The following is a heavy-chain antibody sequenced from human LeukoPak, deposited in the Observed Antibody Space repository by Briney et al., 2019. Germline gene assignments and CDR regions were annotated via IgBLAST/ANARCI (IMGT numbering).Heavy chain of an antibody. CDR3: ARGLVVPAAMYAFDY. V-gene: IGHV4-61*02. D-gene: IGHD2-2*01. CDR2: IYTSGST. CDR1: GGSISSGSYY. J-gene: IGHJ4*02. Sequence: PSETLSLTCTVSGGSISSGSYYWRWIRQPAGKGLEWIGRIYTSGSTNYNPSLKSRVTISVDTSKNQFSLKLSSVTAADTAVYYCARGLVVPAAMYAFDYWGQGTLVTVSS.